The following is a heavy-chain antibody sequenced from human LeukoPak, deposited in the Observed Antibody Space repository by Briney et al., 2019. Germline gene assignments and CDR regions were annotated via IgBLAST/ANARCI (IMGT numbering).Heavy chain of an antibody. J-gene: IGHJ4*02. Sequence: GGSLRLSCEASGYTVSSNHMSWVRQAPGKGLEWVSVIYIGGTIYYADSVKGRFTISRDNSRNTVYLEMNSLRVEDTAVYCARDGEDFYYDYWGQGTLVTVST. CDR2: IYIGGTI. V-gene: IGHV3-66*01. CDR1: GYTVSSNH. D-gene: IGHD7-27*01. CDR3: ARDGEDFYYDY.